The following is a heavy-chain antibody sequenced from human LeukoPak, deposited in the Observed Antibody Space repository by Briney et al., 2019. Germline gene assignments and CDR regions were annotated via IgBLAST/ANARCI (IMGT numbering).Heavy chain of an antibody. J-gene: IGHJ6*03. V-gene: IGHV3-30*02. CDR2: IRYDGSNK. CDR1: GFTFSSYG. Sequence: GGSLRLSWAASGFTFSSYGMHWVRQAPGKGREWVAFIRYDGSNKYYADSVKGRFTISRDNSKNTLYLQMNSLRAEDTAVYYCAKDFDFGVVIYYMDVWGKGTTVTVSS. CDR3: AKDFDFGVVIYYMDV. D-gene: IGHD3-3*01.